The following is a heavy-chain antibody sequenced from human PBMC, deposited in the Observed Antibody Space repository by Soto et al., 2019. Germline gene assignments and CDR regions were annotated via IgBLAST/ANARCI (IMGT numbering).Heavy chain of an antibody. CDR3: ASLPRSYCGGDCHSGNWFDP. Sequence: TSETLSLTCTVSGGSISSSSYYWGWIRQPPGKGLEWIGSIYYSGSTYYNPSLKSRVTISVDTSKNQFSLKLSSVTAADTAVYYCASLPRSYCGGDCHSGNWFDPWGQGTLVTVSS. CDR2: IYYSGST. CDR1: GGSISSSSYY. D-gene: IGHD2-21*02. V-gene: IGHV4-39*01. J-gene: IGHJ5*02.